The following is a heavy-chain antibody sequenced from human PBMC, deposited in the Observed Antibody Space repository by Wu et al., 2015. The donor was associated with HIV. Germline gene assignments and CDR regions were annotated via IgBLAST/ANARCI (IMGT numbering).Heavy chain of an antibody. CDR2: INPNSGGT. Sequence: QVQLVQSGPVMEKPGASVKVSCKSSGYTFIDYYIHWVRQAPGQGLEWLGWINPNSGGTNYAQKFQGRVTMTRDTSISTAYMELSRLRSDDTAVYYCATLFAPVLNAFDIWGQGTMVTVSS. J-gene: IGHJ3*02. D-gene: IGHD1-1*01. V-gene: IGHV1-2*02. CDR1: GYTFIDYY. CDR3: ATLFAPVLNAFDI.